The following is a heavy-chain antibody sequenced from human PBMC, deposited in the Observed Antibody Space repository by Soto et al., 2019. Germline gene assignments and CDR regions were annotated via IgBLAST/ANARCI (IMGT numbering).Heavy chain of an antibody. CDR3: VKGYWKGDV. J-gene: IGHJ6*02. V-gene: IGHV3-23*01. Sequence: EVQLLESGGGLVQPGGSLRLSCAASGSTFSTYAMNWVRQAPGNGLEWVSAISGSGGSIHYADSVKGRFTISRDNSKNPLYLQMNSLRDEDTAVYHCVKGYWKGDVWGQGTTVTVSS. CDR1: GSTFSTYA. D-gene: IGHD1-1*01. CDR2: ISGSGGSI.